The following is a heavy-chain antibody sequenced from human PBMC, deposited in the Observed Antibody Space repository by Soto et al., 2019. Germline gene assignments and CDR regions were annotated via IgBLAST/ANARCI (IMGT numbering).Heavy chain of an antibody. J-gene: IGHJ6*02. V-gene: IGHV4-59*01. CDR2: IYYSGST. CDR1: GFSISSYY. D-gene: IGHD3-3*01. CDR3: ARVPPYYDFWSGYHTRRHYYGMDV. Sequence: PSETLCLPCTVSGFSISSYYWSWIRQPPGKGLEWIGYIYYSGSTNYNPSLKSRVTISVDTSKNQFSLNLSSVTAADTAVYYCARVPPYYDFWSGYHTRRHYYGMDVWGQGTTVTVFS.